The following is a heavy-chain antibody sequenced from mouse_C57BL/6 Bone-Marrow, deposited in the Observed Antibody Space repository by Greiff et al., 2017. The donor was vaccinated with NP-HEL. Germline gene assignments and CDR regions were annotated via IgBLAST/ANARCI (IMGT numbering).Heavy chain of an antibody. CDR2: IDPENGDT. Sequence: EVQLQQSGAELVRPGASVQLSCTASGFNIKDDYMHWVKQRPEQGLEWIGWIDPENGDTEYASKFQGKATITADTSSNTAYLQLSSLTSEDTAVYYCTTRITTVVEGFAYWGQGTLVTVSA. V-gene: IGHV14-4*01. J-gene: IGHJ3*01. CDR3: TTRITTVVEGFAY. CDR1: GFNIKDDY. D-gene: IGHD1-1*01.